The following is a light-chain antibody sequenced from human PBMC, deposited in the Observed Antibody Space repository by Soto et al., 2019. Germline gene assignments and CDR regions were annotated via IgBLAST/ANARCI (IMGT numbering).Light chain of an antibody. CDR2: DAS. V-gene: IGKV3-11*01. CDR3: QPRSNWPPGTYT. Sequence: EIVLTQSPATLSLSPGERATLSCRASQSVGSYLAWYQQKPGQAPRLLIYDASNRATGIPARFSGSGSGTDFPLTITSLKPEDFAVYYCQPRSNWPPGTYTFGQGTKLPIK. CDR1: QSVGSY. J-gene: IGKJ2*01.